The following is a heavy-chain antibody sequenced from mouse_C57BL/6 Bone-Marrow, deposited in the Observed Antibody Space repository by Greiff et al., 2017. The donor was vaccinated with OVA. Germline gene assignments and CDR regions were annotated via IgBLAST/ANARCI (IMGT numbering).Heavy chain of an antibody. CDR1: GYTFTEYP. CDR3: ARHEERDYDVGNWYFDV. V-gene: IGHV1-62-2*01. CDR2: FYPGSGSI. D-gene: IGHD2-4*01. Sequence: QVQLQQSGAELVKPGASVKLSCKASGYTFTEYPIHWVKQRSGQGLEWIGWFYPGSGSIKYNEKFKDKATLTADKSSSTVYMELSRLTSEDSAVYFCARHEERDYDVGNWYFDVWGTGTTVTVSS. J-gene: IGHJ1*03.